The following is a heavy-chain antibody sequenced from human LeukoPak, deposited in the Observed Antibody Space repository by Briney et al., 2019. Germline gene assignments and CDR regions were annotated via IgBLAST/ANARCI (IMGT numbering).Heavy chain of an antibody. V-gene: IGHV7-4-1*02. CDR1: GYTFTSYA. CDR3: ARPQDFGLTGMNAFDI. D-gene: IGHD7-27*01. J-gene: IGHJ3*02. CDR2: INTNTGNP. Sequence: RASVKVSCKASGYTFTSYAMNWVRQAPGQGLEWMGWINTNTGNPTYAQGFTGRFAFSLDTSVSTAYLQWSSLKASDTAMYYCARPQDFGLTGMNAFDIWGQGTMVTVSS.